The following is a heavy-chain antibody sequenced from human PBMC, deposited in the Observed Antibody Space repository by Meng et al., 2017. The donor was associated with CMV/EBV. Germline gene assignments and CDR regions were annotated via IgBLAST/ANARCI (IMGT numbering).Heavy chain of an antibody. CDR3: ASSDGDSSSSILDY. CDR1: GYTFTSYG. J-gene: IGHJ4*02. D-gene: IGHD6-6*01. CDR2: ISAYNGNT. V-gene: IGHV1-18*01. Sequence: ASVKVSCKASGYTFTSYGISWVRQAPGQGIEWMGWISAYNGNTNYAQKLQGRVTMTTDTSTSTAYMELRSLRSDDTAVYYCASSDGDSSSSILDYWGQGTLVTVSS.